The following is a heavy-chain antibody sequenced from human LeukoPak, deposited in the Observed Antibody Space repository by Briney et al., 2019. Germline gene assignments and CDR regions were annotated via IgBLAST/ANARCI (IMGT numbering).Heavy chain of an antibody. D-gene: IGHD4-17*01. CDR3: ARQGYGDYEDY. Sequence: SETLSLTCTVSGGSISSYYWSWIRQPPGKGLEWIGYIYYSGSTNYNPSLKSRVTISVDTSKNQFSLNLSSVTAADTAVYYCARQGYGDYEDYWGQGTLVTVSS. V-gene: IGHV4-59*08. CDR2: IYYSGST. CDR1: GGSISSYY. J-gene: IGHJ4*02.